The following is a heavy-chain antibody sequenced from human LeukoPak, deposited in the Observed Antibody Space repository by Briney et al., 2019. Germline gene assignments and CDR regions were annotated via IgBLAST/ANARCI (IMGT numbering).Heavy chain of an antibody. CDR1: GGTGSSYA. J-gene: IGHJ4*02. V-gene: IGHV1-69*13. CDR3: ARDGGSSSWYHLDY. Sequence: SVKVSCTGSGGTGSSYAMSWVWQAAGHGLVWMGGIIPIFGTANYAQKFQGRVTITADESTSTAYMELSSLRSEDTAVYYCARDGGSSSWYHLDYWGKGTLVTVSS. D-gene: IGHD6-13*01. CDR2: IIPIFGTA.